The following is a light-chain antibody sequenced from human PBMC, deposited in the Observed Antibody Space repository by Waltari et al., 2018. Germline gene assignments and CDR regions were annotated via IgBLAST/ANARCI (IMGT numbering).Light chain of an antibody. Sequence: EIVLTQSPATLSLSPGERATLSCRASQSVSSYLAWYQQKPGQAPRLLIYDASNRATGIPARFSGSWSGTDFTITISSLEPEDFAVYYCQQRSNWPPITFGQGTRLEIK. J-gene: IGKJ5*01. CDR2: DAS. V-gene: IGKV3-11*01. CDR1: QSVSSY. CDR3: QQRSNWPPIT.